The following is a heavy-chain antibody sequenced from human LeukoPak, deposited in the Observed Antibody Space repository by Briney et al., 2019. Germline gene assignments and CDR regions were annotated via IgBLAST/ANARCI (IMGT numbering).Heavy chain of an antibody. J-gene: IGHJ6*02. V-gene: IGHV1-46*01. CDR2: INPSGGST. Sequence: GASVKVSCRASGYTFTNYFMHWVRLAPGQGLQWVGIINPSGGSTNYAQNFQGRVTMTSDTSKSTVYMELRSLRSEDTAVYYCARVSGYCSGGTCYGLPSHGLDVWGQGTTVTVSS. CDR1: GYTFTNYF. D-gene: IGHD2-15*01. CDR3: ARVSGYCSGGTCYGLPSHGLDV.